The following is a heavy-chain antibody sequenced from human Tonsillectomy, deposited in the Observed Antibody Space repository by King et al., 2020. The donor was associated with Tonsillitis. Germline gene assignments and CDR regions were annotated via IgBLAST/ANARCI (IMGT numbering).Heavy chain of an antibody. D-gene: IGHD3-10*01. CDR3: ARESFGGTEDAFDI. CDR2: ISYNGSKK. Sequence: QVQLVESGGRVVRPGRSLRLSCAASGFTFSSYVMHWVRQAPGKGLEWVAIISYNGSKKYYAVSVRGRFTISRDNSKNTVYLQMNSLRAEDTAVYYCARESFGGTEDAFDIWGQGTMVTVSS. J-gene: IGHJ3*02. CDR1: GFTFSSYV. V-gene: IGHV3-30*04.